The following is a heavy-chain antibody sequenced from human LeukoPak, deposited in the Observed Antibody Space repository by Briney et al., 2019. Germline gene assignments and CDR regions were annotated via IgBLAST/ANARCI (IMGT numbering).Heavy chain of an antibody. Sequence: PSETLSLTCTVSGGSISSYYWSWIRQPPGKGLKWIGYIYSSGGTNYNPSLKSRVTISVDTSKNQFSLKLSSVTAADTAVYYCARGGRYIRRRLDVWGQGTTVTVSS. CDR3: ARGGRYIRRRLDV. CDR2: IYSSGGT. J-gene: IGHJ6*02. D-gene: IGHD3-16*01. CDR1: GGSISSYY. V-gene: IGHV4-59*01.